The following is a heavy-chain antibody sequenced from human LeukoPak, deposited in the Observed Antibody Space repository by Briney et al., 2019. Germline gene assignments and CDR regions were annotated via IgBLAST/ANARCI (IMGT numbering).Heavy chain of an antibody. J-gene: IGHJ6*03. CDR1: GYTFTSYG. V-gene: IGHV1-18*01. CDR2: ISAYNGNT. D-gene: IGHD4-23*01. CDR3: ARGRDGGNGYYYYYYMDV. Sequence: ASVKVSCKASGYTFTSYGISWVRQAPGQGLEWMGWISAYNGNTNYAQKLQGRVTMTTDTSTSTAYVELRSLRSDDTAVYYCARGRDGGNGYYYYYYMDVWGKGTTVTVSS.